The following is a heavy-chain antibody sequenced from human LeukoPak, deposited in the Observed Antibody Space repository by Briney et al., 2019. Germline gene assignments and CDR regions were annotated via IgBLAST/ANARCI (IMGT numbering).Heavy chain of an antibody. V-gene: IGHV4-39*07. Sequence: SETLPLTCTVSGGSISSSSYYWGWIRQPPGKGLEWIGSIYYSGSTYYNPSLKSRVTISVDTSKNQFSLKLSSVTAADTAVYYCARDHDFWSGYLENWGQGTLVTVSS. J-gene: IGHJ4*02. CDR1: GGSISSSSYY. CDR3: ARDHDFWSGYLEN. D-gene: IGHD3-3*01. CDR2: IYYSGST.